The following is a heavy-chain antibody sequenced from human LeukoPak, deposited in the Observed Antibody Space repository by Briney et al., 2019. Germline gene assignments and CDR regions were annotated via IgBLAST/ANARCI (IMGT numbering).Heavy chain of an antibody. D-gene: IGHD1-26*01. CDR2: IYYSGST. CDR3: ARGPIVGATPFDY. CDR1: GGSISSYY. Sequence: SETLSLTRTVSGGSISSYYWSWIRQPPGKGLEGIGYIYYSGSTNYNPSLKSRVTISVDTSKNQFSLKLSSVTAADTAVYYCARGPIVGATPFDYWGQGTLVTVSS. V-gene: IGHV4-59*01. J-gene: IGHJ4*02.